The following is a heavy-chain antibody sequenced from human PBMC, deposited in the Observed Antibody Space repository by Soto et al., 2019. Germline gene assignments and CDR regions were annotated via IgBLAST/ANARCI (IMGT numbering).Heavy chain of an antibody. Sequence: SVKVSCKASGGTFSSYAISWVRQAPGQGLERMGGIIPIFGTANYAQKLQGRVTITADESTSTAYMELSSLRSEDTAVYYCARAKGYYYDSSGYSGFDYWGQGTLVTVSS. CDR2: IIPIFGTA. CDR3: ARAKGYYYDSSGYSGFDY. V-gene: IGHV1-69*13. D-gene: IGHD3-22*01. J-gene: IGHJ4*02. CDR1: GGTFSSYA.